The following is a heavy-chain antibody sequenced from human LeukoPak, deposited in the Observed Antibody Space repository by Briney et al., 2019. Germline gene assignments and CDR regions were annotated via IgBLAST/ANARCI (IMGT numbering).Heavy chain of an antibody. Sequence: PLESLSLTCSVSSGSVDNEHWCWVRQPPGKGLEWIGHTPFGASHEYNPSLKSRVATSVARSKNQFSLTVMSVTAADTAVYYCVSLIFGGGGRGNWGQGGLVTRSS. D-gene: IGHD1-26*01. V-gene: IGHV4-59*02. J-gene: IGHJ4*02. CDR1: SGSVDNEH. CDR3: VSLIFGGGGRGN. CDR2: TPFGASH.